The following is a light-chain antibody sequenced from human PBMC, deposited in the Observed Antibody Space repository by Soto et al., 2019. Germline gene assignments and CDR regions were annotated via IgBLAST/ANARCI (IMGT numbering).Light chain of an antibody. J-gene: IGKJ4*01. V-gene: IGKV1-5*03. CDR2: KAS. Sequence: DSQMTQFPSTLSASVGDRVTITCRASQSISPWLAWYQQKPGKAPKILISKASTLQSVVPPRFSGSGSGTEFTLTISSLQPDDFATYYCQQYERYPMTFGGGTKVEIK. CDR1: QSISPW. CDR3: QQYERYPMT.